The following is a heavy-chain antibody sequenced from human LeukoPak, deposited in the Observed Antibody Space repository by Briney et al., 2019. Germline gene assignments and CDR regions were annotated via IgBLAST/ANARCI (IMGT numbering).Heavy chain of an antibody. V-gene: IGHV1-2*02. CDR1: GYTFTVYY. CDR3: ARDLASCSSTSCYPDY. Sequence: GASVKVSFTASGYTFTVYYIHWGRQAPGQGLEGMGWINPNSGGTNYAQKFQGRVTITRDTSISTAYMELSRLRSDDTAVYYCARDLASCSSTSCYPDYWGQGTLVTVSS. CDR2: INPNSGGT. J-gene: IGHJ4*02. D-gene: IGHD2-2*01.